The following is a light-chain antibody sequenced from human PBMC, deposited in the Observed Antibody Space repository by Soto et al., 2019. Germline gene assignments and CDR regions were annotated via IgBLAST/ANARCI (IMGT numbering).Light chain of an antibody. Sequence: EIVLTQSPAILSLSPGERVTLSCRASQSVGRYLVWYQQKPGQAPSLLIYDASNRATGVPARFSGSGSGTDFTLTISSLESEDFAVYYCQHRNNWPWTLGQGTRVEIK. CDR1: QSVGRY. CDR2: DAS. V-gene: IGKV3-11*01. J-gene: IGKJ1*01. CDR3: QHRNNWPWT.